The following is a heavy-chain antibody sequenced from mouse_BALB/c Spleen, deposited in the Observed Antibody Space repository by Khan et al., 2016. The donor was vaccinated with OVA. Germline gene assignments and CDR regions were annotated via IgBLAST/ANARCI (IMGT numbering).Heavy chain of an antibody. CDR2: IWSDGSA. Sequence: QVQLQQSGPGLVAPSQSLSITCTISGFSLSNYGVHWVRQPPGKGLEWLVVIWSDGSAIYNSVFKARLSISKDNSKNQVFLKMNSLQTDDTAMYYCARQPYYHYYIMDYWGQGTSVTVSS. CDR3: ARQPYYHYYIMDY. CDR1: GFSLSNYG. D-gene: IGHD2-10*01. J-gene: IGHJ4*01. V-gene: IGHV2-6-1*01.